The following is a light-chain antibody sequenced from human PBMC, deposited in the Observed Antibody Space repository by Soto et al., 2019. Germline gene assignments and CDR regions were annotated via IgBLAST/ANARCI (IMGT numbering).Light chain of an antibody. CDR3: QQSSDFPLT. CDR1: QGISSW. Sequence: GGRVTITCRASQGISSWLAWYQQKPGKAPKLLIYAATILQSGVPSRFSGSESGTDFSLTISSLQPEDFATYFCQQSSDFPLTFGGGTKVDIK. J-gene: IGKJ4*01. V-gene: IGKV1D-12*01. CDR2: AAT.